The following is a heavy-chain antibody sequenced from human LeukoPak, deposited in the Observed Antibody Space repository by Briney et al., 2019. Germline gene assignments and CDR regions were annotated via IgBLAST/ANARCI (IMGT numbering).Heavy chain of an antibody. V-gene: IGHV3-53*01. CDR2: VYSGGST. Sequence: GGSLRLSCAASGFTFSSYAMNWVRQAPGKGLEWVSVVYSGGSTYYADSVKGRFTISRDISKNTLYLQMNSLRAEDTAVYYCARDFTSPGDNWGRGTLVTVSS. J-gene: IGHJ4*02. CDR1: GFTFSSYA. CDR3: ARDFTSPGDN. D-gene: IGHD3-10*01.